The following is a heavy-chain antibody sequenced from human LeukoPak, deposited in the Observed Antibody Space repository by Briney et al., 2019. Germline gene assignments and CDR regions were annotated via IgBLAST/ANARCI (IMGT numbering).Heavy chain of an antibody. CDR3: ARGRSGWNY. CDR2: ISYDGSNK. Sequence: GGSLRLSCAASGFTFSSYAMHWVRQAPGKGLEWVAVISYDGSNKYYADSVKSRFTISRDNSKNTLYLQMNSLRAEDTAVYYCARGRSGWNYWGQGTLVTVSS. J-gene: IGHJ4*02. V-gene: IGHV3-30-3*01. CDR1: GFTFSSYA. D-gene: IGHD6-19*01.